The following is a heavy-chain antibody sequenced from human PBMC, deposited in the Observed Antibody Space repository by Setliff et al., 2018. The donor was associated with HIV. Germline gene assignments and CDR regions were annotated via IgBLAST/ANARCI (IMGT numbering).Heavy chain of an antibody. V-gene: IGHV4-31*03. Sequence: SETLSLTCIVSGGSISSGGFFWSWIRQHPGKGLEWIGYIHYSGSTYHNPSLKSRVSISVDTSKNQLSLKLSSVTAADTAVYYCARDDGSGRHLLDYWGQGTLVTVS. D-gene: IGHD3-10*01. CDR2: IHYSGST. CDR1: GGSISSGGFF. J-gene: IGHJ4*02. CDR3: ARDDGSGRHLLDY.